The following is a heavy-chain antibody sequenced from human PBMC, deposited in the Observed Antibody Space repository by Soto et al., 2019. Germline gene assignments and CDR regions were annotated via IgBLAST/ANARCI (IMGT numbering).Heavy chain of an antibody. V-gene: IGHV3-9*01. CDR3: AKDISDRKYGSGWRLGLDC. CDR1: GFSLGDYV. CDR2: ISWDIDISWDIGKI. Sequence: EVQLVESGGGLVQPGRSLRLSCVASGFSLGDYVMHWVRQVPGKGLEWVSSISWDIDISWDIGKIAYADSVKSRFIISRDNAKNALHLQMNSLRAEDTALYYCAKDISDRKYGSGWRLGLDCWGQGILVTVSS. D-gene: IGHD3-10*01. J-gene: IGHJ4*02.